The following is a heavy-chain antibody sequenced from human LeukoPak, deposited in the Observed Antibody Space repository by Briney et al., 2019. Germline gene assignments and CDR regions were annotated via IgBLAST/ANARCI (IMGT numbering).Heavy chain of an antibody. J-gene: IGHJ3*02. Sequence: SETLSLTCTVSGDSISSYYWSWIRQPPGKGLEWIGYIYYSGSTKYNPSLKSRVTISVDTSKNQFSLKLSSVTAADTAVYYCARDRQATTAYDAFDIWGRGAMVTVSS. CDR2: IYYSGST. CDR3: ARDRQATTAYDAFDI. CDR1: GDSISSYY. D-gene: IGHD4-17*01. V-gene: IGHV4-59*01.